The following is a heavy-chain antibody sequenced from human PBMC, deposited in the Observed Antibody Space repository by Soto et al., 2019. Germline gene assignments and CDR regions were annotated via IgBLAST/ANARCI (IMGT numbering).Heavy chain of an antibody. Sequence: SETLSLTCTVSGGSISSYYWSWIRQPPGKGLEWIGYIYYSGSTNYNPSLKSRVTISVDTSKNQFSLKLSSVTAADTAVYYCARDLDGESSSSANGMDVWGQGTTVIVSS. CDR2: IYYSGST. CDR1: GGSISSYY. D-gene: IGHD6-6*01. V-gene: IGHV4-59*01. J-gene: IGHJ6*02. CDR3: ARDLDGESSSSANGMDV.